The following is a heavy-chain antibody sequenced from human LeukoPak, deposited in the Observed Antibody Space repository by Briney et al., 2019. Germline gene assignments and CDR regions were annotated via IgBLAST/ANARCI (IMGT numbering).Heavy chain of an antibody. CDR2: ISGGGGSK. CDR3: AKGQMSMVRRVILDPDY. Sequence: GGSLTLSRAASGFPSRNYAMHWVRPPPGKGLDGVSGISGGGGSKYYADSVKGRFTISRDNSKNTLYLQMNSLRVEDTVVYYGAKGQMSMVRRVILDPDYWGQGTLVTVSS. D-gene: IGHD3-10*01. CDR1: GFPSRNYA. J-gene: IGHJ4*02. V-gene: IGHV3-23*01.